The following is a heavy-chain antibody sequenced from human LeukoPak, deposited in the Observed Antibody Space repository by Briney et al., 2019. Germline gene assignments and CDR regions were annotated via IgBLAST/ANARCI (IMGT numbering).Heavy chain of an antibody. V-gene: IGHV4-4*07. D-gene: IGHD3-22*01. J-gene: IGHJ3*02. CDR1: GGSISSYY. CDR2: IYTSGST. CDR3: ARDLRSGFLNDAFDI. Sequence: SETLSLTCTVSGGSISSYYWSWIRQPAGKGLEWIGRIYTSGSTNYNPSLKSRVSMSVDTSKNQFSLKLSSVTAADTAVYYCARDLRSGFLNDAFDIWGQGTMVTVSS.